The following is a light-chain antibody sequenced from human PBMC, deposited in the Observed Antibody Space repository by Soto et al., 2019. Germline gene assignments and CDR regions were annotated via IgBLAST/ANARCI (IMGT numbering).Light chain of an antibody. CDR1: SSNIGAGYD. J-gene: IGLJ1*01. CDR2: GNS. Sequence: QSVLTQPPSVSGAPGQRVTISCTGSSSNIGAGYDVHWYQQLPGTAPKLLIYGNSNRPSGVPDRFSGSKSGTSASLAITGLQAEDEADYSRQSYDSTLGVFYVSGTGTKATAL. V-gene: IGLV1-40*01. CDR3: QSYDSTLGVFYV.